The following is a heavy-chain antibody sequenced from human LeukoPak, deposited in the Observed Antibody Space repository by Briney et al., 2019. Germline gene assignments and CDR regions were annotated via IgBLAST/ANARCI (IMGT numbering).Heavy chain of an antibody. V-gene: IGHV3-30*01. CDR2: ISYDGSNK. CDR3: ARDGALGYYYYYYMDV. D-gene: IGHD3-16*01. Sequence: GGSLRLSCAASEFTFRSYAMHWVRQAPGKGLEWVAVISYDGSNKYYADSVKGRFTISRDNSKNTLYLQMNSLRAEDTAVYYCARDGALGYYYYYYMDVWGRGTTVTVSS. J-gene: IGHJ6*03. CDR1: EFTFRSYA.